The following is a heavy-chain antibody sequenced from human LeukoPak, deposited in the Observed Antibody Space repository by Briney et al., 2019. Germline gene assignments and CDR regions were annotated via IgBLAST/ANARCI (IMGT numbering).Heavy chain of an antibody. CDR2: IYHSGYA. CDR1: GYSINSGYS. V-gene: IGHV4-38-2*01. Sequence: PSEALSLTCAVPGYSINSGYSWTWLRQRPGKALEWIGNIYHSGYAYYNPSLKSRVTISLDASKNQFSLRLSPVTAADTAVYYCARYSSLTTLKGGWFDSWGQGTLVTVSS. CDR3: ARYSSLTTLKGGWFDS. D-gene: IGHD4-11*01. J-gene: IGHJ5*01.